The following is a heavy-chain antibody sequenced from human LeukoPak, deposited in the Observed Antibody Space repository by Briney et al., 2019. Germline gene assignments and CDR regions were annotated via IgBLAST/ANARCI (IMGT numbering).Heavy chain of an antibody. CDR2: INSDGSST. J-gene: IGHJ4*02. CDR1: GFTFSSYW. D-gene: IGHD4-17*01. CDR3: AGDYGDYALFDY. V-gene: IGHV3-74*01. Sequence: GGSLRLSCAASGFTFSSYWMHWVRQAPGKGLVWVSRINSDGSSTSYADSVKGRFTISRDNAKNTLYLQMNSLRAEDTAVYYCAGDYGDYALFDYWGQGTLATVSS.